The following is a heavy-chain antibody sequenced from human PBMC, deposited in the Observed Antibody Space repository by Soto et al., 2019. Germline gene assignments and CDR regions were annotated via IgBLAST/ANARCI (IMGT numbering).Heavy chain of an antibody. V-gene: IGHV2-5*02. J-gene: IGHJ5*02. CDR2: IYWDDDK. D-gene: IGHD3-3*01. CDR3: AHNYAFWSGYYP. CDR1: GFSLSTSGVG. Sequence: QITLKESGPTLVKPTQTLTLTCTFSGFSLSTSGVGVGWIRQPPGKALEWLALIYWDDDKRYNPSLKSRLTNTQHTPKHQVVLTMNTMAPVDTATYYCAHNYAFWSGYYPWGQGTLVTVSS.